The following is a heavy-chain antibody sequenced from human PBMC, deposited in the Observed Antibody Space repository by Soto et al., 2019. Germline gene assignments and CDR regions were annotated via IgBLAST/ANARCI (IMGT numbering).Heavy chain of an antibody. Sequence: GGSLRLSCAASGFTFSNAWMSWVRQAPGKGLEWVGRIKSKTDGGTTDYAAPVKGRFTTSRDDSKNTLYLQMNSLRAEDTAVNYCAKDSMRGYSYVQSPNDYWGQGTLVTVSS. CDR3: AKDSMRGYSYVQSPNDY. CDR2: IKSKTDGGTT. CDR1: GFTFSNAW. J-gene: IGHJ4*02. D-gene: IGHD5-18*01. V-gene: IGHV3-15*01.